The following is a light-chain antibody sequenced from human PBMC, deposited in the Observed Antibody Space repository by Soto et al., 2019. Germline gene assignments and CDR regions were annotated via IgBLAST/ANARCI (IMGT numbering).Light chain of an antibody. CDR3: CSYAGTDTFV. Sequence: HSALTQPRSVSGSPGQSVTISCTGSSSDIGTYKYVSWYQQHPDKAPKLMIYDVTKRPSGVPDRFSGSKSDNTASLTISGLQAEDEADYYCCSYAGTDTFVFGTGTKLTVL. CDR2: DVT. J-gene: IGLJ1*01. V-gene: IGLV2-11*01. CDR1: SSDIGTYKY.